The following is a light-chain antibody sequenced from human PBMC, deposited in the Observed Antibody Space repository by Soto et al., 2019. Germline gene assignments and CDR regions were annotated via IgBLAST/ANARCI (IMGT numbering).Light chain of an antibody. V-gene: IGKV3-20*01. J-gene: IGKJ1*01. CDR3: HQYDNSPWT. CDR1: QSVSNNY. CDR2: GAS. Sequence: EIVLTQSPGTLSLSPGERATLSCRASQSVSNNYLAWYQQKPGQAPRLLIYGASSRATGIPDRFSGSGSGTDFTLTITRLEPEDFAVYYCHQYDNSPWTFGQGTKVDIK.